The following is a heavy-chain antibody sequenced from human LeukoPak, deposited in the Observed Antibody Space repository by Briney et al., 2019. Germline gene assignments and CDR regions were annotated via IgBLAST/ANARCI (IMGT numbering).Heavy chain of an antibody. Sequence: QSGGSLRLSCAASGFTFSSYAMSWVRQAPGKGLEWVSAISGSGGSTHYADSVKGRFTISRDNSKNTLYLQMNSLRAEDTAVYYCAKAPVWELLRFDYWGQGTLVTVSS. CDR3: AKAPVWELLRFDY. CDR1: GFTFSSYA. D-gene: IGHD1-26*01. J-gene: IGHJ4*02. CDR2: ISGSGGST. V-gene: IGHV3-23*01.